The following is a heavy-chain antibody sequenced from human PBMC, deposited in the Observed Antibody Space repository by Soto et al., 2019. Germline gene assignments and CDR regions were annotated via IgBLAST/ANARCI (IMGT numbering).Heavy chain of an antibody. D-gene: IGHD1-26*01. Sequence: PGGSLRLSCAVSGFTLTSYTIQWVRQAPGEGLEWVAVISNDGSHKYYADSVKGRFTISRDTFKNTVYLQMNSLRPEDTSMYYCARWEKPCFDYWGQGNLVTVSS. V-gene: IGHV3-30-3*01. J-gene: IGHJ4*02. CDR1: GFTLTSYT. CDR3: ARWEKPCFDY. CDR2: ISNDGSHK.